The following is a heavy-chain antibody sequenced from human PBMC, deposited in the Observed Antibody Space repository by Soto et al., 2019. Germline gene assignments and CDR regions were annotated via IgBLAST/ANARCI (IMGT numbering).Heavy chain of an antibody. CDR3: ARGAQFQYYMDV. CDR2: INSDGSNT. CDR1: GFTFSSYA. Sequence: GGSLRLSCAASGFTFSSYAMSWVRQAPGKGLVWVSRINSDGSNTNYADSVRGRFTISRDNAKNTVYLQVNTLRVEDTAVYFCARGAQFQYYMDVLGKGTAVTVSS. V-gene: IGHV3-74*01. D-gene: IGHD4-4*01. J-gene: IGHJ6*03.